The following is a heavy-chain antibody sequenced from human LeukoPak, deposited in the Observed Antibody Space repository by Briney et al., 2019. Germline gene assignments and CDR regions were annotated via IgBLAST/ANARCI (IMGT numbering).Heavy chain of an antibody. CDR2: ISADNGDT. Sequence: ASVKVSCKASGYTFTSYGISWVRQAPGQGLEWMGCISADNGDTNYAQNLQGRVTMTTDTSTSTAYMELRSLRSDVSAVYYCARTEIAVAGTGGDYYYYYGMDVWGQGTTVTVSS. CDR1: GYTFTSYG. V-gene: IGHV1-18*01. CDR3: ARTEIAVAGTGGDYYYYYGMDV. J-gene: IGHJ6*02. D-gene: IGHD6-13*01.